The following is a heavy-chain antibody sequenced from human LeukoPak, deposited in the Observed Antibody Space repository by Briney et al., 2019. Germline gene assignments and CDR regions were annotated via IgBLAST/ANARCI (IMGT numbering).Heavy chain of an antibody. CDR1: GFTFNRYG. J-gene: IGHJ4*02. D-gene: IGHD5-12*01. Sequence: PGRTLRLSYAAAGFTFNRYGMNWVRQAPGKWLEWVSGISAGGDIKYYADSVKGRFVISRDNSKNTVYLQMNSLRVDDTARYYCAQDGAWLRFDHWGQGTLVTVSS. V-gene: IGHV3-23*01. CDR2: ISAGGDIK. CDR3: AQDGAWLRFDH.